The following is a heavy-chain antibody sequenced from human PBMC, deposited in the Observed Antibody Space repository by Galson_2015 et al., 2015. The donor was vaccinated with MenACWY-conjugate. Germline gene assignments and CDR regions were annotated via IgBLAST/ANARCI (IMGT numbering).Heavy chain of an antibody. Sequence: SLRLSCAASGFTFSSYWMSWVRQAPGKGLEWVANIKQDGSEKYYVDSVKGRFTISRDNTKNSLYLQMNSLRVEDTAVYYCARPHNSGWYWGYWGQGTVVTVSS. J-gene: IGHJ4*02. D-gene: IGHD6-19*01. CDR1: GFTFSSYW. CDR3: ARPHNSGWYWGY. V-gene: IGHV3-7*03. CDR2: IKQDGSEK.